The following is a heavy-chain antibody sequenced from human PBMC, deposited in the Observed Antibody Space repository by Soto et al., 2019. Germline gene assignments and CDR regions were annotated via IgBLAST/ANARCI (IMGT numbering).Heavy chain of an antibody. D-gene: IGHD3-10*01. J-gene: IGHJ6*02. CDR2: IIPIFGTA. CDR3: ARASFTMVRGVALYYYYGMDV. Sequence: QVPLVQSGAEVKKPGSSVKVSCKASGGTFSSYAISWVRQAPGQGLEWMGGIIPIFGTANYAQKFQGRVTITADESTSTAYMELSSLRSEDTAVYYCARASFTMVRGVALYYYYGMDVWGQGTTVTVSS. V-gene: IGHV1-69*01. CDR1: GGTFSSYA.